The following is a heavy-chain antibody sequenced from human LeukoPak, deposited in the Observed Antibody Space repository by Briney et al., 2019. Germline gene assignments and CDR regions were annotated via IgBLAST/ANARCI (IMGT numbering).Heavy chain of an antibody. CDR3: AKEGRLTVAAVVVENYFDF. D-gene: IGHD3-22*01. CDR1: GFMFSDCW. V-gene: IGHV3-7*04. Sequence: GGSLRLSCAASGFMFSDCWMNWVRQIPGRGLEWVANIKPDGRQTYYVDSVKGRFTISRDNAQNSLFLQMNSLTTEDTAVYYCAKEGRLTVAAVVVENYFDFWGRGIPVVVS. J-gene: IGHJ4*02. CDR2: IKPDGRQT.